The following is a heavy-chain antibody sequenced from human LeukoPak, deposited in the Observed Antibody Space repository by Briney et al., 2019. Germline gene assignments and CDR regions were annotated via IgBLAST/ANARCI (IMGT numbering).Heavy chain of an antibody. Sequence: GGSLRLSCAASGFTFSSYAMSWVRQAPGKGLEWVSTISGSGGSTYYADSVKGRFTISRDNSKNTLYLQMNSLRAEDTAVYFCAKDRSDYGGYPPGAFDIWGQGTMVTVSS. V-gene: IGHV3-23*01. D-gene: IGHD4-17*01. J-gene: IGHJ3*02. CDR1: GFTFSSYA. CDR2: ISGSGGST. CDR3: AKDRSDYGGYPPGAFDI.